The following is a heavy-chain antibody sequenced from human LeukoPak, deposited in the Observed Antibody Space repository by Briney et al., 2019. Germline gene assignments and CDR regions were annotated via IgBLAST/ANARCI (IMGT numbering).Heavy chain of an antibody. Sequence: ASVKVSRKASGYTFTGYYMHWVRQAPGQGLEWMGRINPNSGGTNYAQKFQGRVTMTRDTSMSTAYMELGRLRSDDTAVYYCARDSSGYQLDYWGQGTLVTVSS. CDR1: GYTFTGYY. V-gene: IGHV1-2*06. CDR2: INPNSGGT. D-gene: IGHD3-22*01. J-gene: IGHJ4*02. CDR3: ARDSSGYQLDY.